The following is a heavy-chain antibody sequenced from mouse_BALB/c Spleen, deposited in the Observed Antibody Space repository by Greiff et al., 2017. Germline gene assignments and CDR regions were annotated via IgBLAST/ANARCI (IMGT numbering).Heavy chain of an antibody. CDR3: ARWGYGYDWYFDV. CDR1: GFTFSSYG. D-gene: IGHD2-2*01. J-gene: IGHJ1*01. Sequence: DVKLVESGGDLVKPGGSLKLSCAASGFTFSSYGMSWVRQTPDKRLEWVATISSGGSYTYYPASVKGRFTSSRDNAKNTLYLQMSSLKSEDTAMYYCARWGYGYDWYFDVWGAGTTVTVS. V-gene: IGHV5-6*02. CDR2: ISSGGSYT.